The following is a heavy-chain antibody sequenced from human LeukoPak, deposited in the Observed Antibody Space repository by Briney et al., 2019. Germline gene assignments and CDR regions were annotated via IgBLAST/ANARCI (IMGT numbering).Heavy chain of an antibody. J-gene: IGHJ3*01. V-gene: IGHV4-59*08. CDR1: GDSIRIYY. CDR3: ARHADGYNSGFLDF. D-gene: IGHD5-24*01. Sequence: SETLSLTCIVSGDSIRIYYWSWIRQSPGKRLEWIGYIHYSGNTFSNPALKSRVTISIDTPKNQFSLQLRSVTAEDTAVYFCARHADGYNSGFLDFWGPGTMVTVSS. CDR2: IHYSGNT.